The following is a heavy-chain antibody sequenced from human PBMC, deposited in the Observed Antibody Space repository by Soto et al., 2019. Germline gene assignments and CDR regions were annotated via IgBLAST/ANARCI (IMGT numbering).Heavy chain of an antibody. CDR2: IIPILGPA. Sequence: SGKVSGKASGRTFSSYAISRVQQAPGQGLEWMGGIIPILGPANYAQKFQGRVTITADEAPSTAYMELSRLIPEHTSVHYCAISRVLVTTFYFDYWVHGTLFTHYS. CDR3: AISRVLVTTFYFDY. J-gene: IGHJ4*01. D-gene: IGHD3-22*01. CDR1: GRTFSSYA. V-gene: IGHV1-69*13.